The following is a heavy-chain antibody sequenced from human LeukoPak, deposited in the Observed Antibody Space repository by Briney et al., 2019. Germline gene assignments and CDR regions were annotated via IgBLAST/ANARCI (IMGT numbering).Heavy chain of an antibody. CDR1: GFTFSSHW. D-gene: IGHD3-10*02. CDR2: ISSSGSTI. J-gene: IGHJ6*04. V-gene: IGHV3-48*03. Sequence: GGALRLSCAASGFTFSSHWMSWVRQAPGKGLEGVSYISSSGSTIYYADSVKGRFTISRDNAKNSLYLQMNSLRAEDTAVYYCAELGITMIGGVWGKGTTVTISS. CDR3: AELGITMIGGV.